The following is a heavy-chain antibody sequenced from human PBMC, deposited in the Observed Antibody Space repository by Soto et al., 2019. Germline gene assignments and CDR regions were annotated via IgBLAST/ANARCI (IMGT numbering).Heavy chain of an antibody. CDR1: GFIFSNYW. CDR2: IKQNGSEK. D-gene: IGHD2-8*02. V-gene: IGHV3-7*01. J-gene: IGHJ4*02. Sequence: PGGSLRLSCAASGFIFSNYWMSWVRQTPGKGLAWVANIKQNGSEKYYVDSVKGRFTISRDNAKNSLYLQMNSLRAEDTAVYYCARLNSGYFDYWAQGTLVAVSS. CDR3: ARLNSGYFDY.